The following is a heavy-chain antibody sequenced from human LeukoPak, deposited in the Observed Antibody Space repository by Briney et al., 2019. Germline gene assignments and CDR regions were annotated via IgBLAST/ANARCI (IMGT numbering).Heavy chain of an antibody. CDR2: ISASGTT. CDR3: VRRSTLFYFDY. V-gene: IGHV4-4*09. Sequence: SETLSLTCTVSGGSISPYYWTWIRQSPGKGLEWIGYISASGTTDYNPSLKGRVTMSVDTSKSQFSLHLNSVTAADTTVFYCVRRSTLFYFDYWGQGALVTVSS. J-gene: IGHJ4*02. CDR1: GGSISPYY.